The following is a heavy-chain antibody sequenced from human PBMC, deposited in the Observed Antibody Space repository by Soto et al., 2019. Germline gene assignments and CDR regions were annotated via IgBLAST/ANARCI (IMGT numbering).Heavy chain of an antibody. J-gene: IGHJ5*02. CDR2: INAANGNT. CDR1: GYTFTSYA. CDR3: ASRFMSAGLLDP. D-gene: IGHD3-10*01. V-gene: IGHV1-3*01. Sequence: QVQLVQSGAEVMRPGSSVKVSCKASGYTFTSYAVQWVRQAPGQGLEWMGWINAANGNTEYFERFRGRVTITSDISARTVHMELPGLTSEVKAVYYCASRFMSAGLLDPWGQGTLVTVSS.